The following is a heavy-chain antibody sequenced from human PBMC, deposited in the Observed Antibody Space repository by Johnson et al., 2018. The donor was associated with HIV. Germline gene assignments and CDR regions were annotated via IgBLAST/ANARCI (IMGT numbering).Heavy chain of an antibody. Sequence: QVQVVESGGGVVQPGRSLRLSCAASGFTFSSYGMHWVRQAPGKGLEWVAVISYDGSKKYYSDSVKGRFTISRDNSKNTLYLQMNSLRAEDTAVYYCARAGLSIAAAGTPPGAFDIWGQGTMVTVSS. CDR1: GFTFSSYG. D-gene: IGHD6-13*01. J-gene: IGHJ3*02. V-gene: IGHV3-30*03. CDR3: ARAGLSIAAAGTPPGAFDI. CDR2: ISYDGSKK.